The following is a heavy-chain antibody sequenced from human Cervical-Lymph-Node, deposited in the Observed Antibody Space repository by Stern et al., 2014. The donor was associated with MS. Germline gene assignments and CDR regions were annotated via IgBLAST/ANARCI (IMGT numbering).Heavy chain of an antibody. CDR3: ARHQAGIAAN. V-gene: IGHV1-69*01. D-gene: IGHD6-13*01. CDR1: GGSLSTLD. Sequence: QLVQSGAEVKRPESSVKVSCKASGGSLSTLDISWVRQAPGQGLEWGGEIKPLFGTANYAQEVKGRVKITGDETTSTVYMELSSLKSEDTAIYFCARHQAGIAANWIQVTLVTVTS. CDR2: IKPLFGTA. J-gene: IGHJ4*02.